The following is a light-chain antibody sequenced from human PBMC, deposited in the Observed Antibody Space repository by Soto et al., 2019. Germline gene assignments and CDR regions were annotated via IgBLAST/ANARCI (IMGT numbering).Light chain of an antibody. V-gene: IGKV3-15*01. Sequence: EIVVTQTPATLSVSPGERVTLSCTTSQSVSSDLAWYQQKPGQAPRLLIYRASTRATGIPARFSGGGSETEFTLTISSLQSEDFAVYHCQQYNSWPLLIFGAGTKVEMK. J-gene: IGKJ4*01. CDR2: RAS. CDR3: QQYNSWPLLI. CDR1: QSVSSD.